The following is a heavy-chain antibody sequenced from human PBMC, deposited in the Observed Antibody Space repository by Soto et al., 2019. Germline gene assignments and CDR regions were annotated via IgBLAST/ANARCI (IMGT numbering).Heavy chain of an antibody. V-gene: IGHV3-23*01. CDR1: GSTFSDYA. CDR3: ASRRGSSGWYRWFDP. Sequence: GGSLRLSCAGSGSTFSDYAMNWVRQAPGKGLDWVSVISDNGIKTYYADSVKGRFTISRDNSKNTLYLQMNSLRAEDTAVYYCASRRGSSGWYRWFDPWGQGTLVTVS. CDR2: ISDNGIKT. J-gene: IGHJ5*02. D-gene: IGHD6-19*01.